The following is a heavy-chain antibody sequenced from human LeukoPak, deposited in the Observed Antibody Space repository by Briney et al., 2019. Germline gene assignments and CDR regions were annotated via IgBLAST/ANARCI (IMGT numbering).Heavy chain of an antibody. Sequence: ASVKVSCKVSGYTLTELSMHWVRQAPGKGLEWMGGFDPEDGETIYAQKFQGRVTMTEDTSTDTAYMELSSLRSEDTAVYYCATCSSTSCYGFLSDYWGQGTLVTVSS. CDR3: ATCSSTSCYGFLSDY. CDR1: GYTLTELS. D-gene: IGHD2-2*01. V-gene: IGHV1-24*01. CDR2: FDPEDGET. J-gene: IGHJ4*02.